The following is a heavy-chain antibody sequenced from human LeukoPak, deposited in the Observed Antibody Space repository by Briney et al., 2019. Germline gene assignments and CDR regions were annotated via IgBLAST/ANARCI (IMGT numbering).Heavy chain of an antibody. CDR3: GLEGYYSGSGNYS. CDR1: GTSISNNNW. CDR2: IFHTGTT. Sequence: PSETLSLTCAVSGTSISNNNWWNWVRQPPGKGLEWVGDIFHTGTTNYNSSLKSRVTISLDKSKNQFSLKLTSVTAADTAVYCAGLEGYYSGSGNYSWGQGTLVTVSS. D-gene: IGHD3-10*01. V-gene: IGHV4-4*02. J-gene: IGHJ4*02.